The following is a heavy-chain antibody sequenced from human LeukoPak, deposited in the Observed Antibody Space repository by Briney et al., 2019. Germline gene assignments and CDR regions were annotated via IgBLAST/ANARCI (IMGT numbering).Heavy chain of an antibody. D-gene: IGHD5-18*01. CDR1: GGSISSNNW. CDR2: IYHDGST. CDR3: ARDQGGYTYSHDY. J-gene: IGHJ4*02. V-gene: IGHV4-4*02. Sequence: PSETLSLTCAVSGGSISSNNWWIWVRQSPEKGLEWIGVIYHDGSTNYNPSLKSRVTISMDKSKNQLSLKLNSVTAADTAVYYCARDQGGYTYSHDYWGQGTLVTVSS.